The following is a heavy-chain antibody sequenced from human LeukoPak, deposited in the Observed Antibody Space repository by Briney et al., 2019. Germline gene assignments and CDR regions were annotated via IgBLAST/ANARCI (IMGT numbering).Heavy chain of an antibody. CDR1: GGSISSHY. V-gene: IGHV4-59*11. CDR2: IYYGGST. J-gene: IGHJ4*02. Sequence: PSETLSLTCTVSGGSISSHYWSWIRQPPGKGLEWIGYIYYGGSTNYNPSLKSRVTISVDTSKNQFSLKLSSVTAADTAVYYCARGGYYYGPLVFDYWGQGTLVTVSS. D-gene: IGHD3-10*01. CDR3: ARGGYYYGPLVFDY.